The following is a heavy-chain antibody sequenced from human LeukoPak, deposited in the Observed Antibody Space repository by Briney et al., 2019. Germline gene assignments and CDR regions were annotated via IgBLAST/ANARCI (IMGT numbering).Heavy chain of an antibody. CDR2: ISSSSSYI. D-gene: IGHD4-17*01. Sequence: GGSLRLSCAASGFTFSSYSMNLVRQAPGKGLEWVSSISSSSSYIYYADSVKGRFTVSRDNAKNSLYLQMNSLRAEDTAVYYCARDGRLRATSDAFDIWGQGTMVTVSS. CDR1: GFTFSSYS. J-gene: IGHJ3*02. V-gene: IGHV3-21*01. CDR3: ARDGRLRATSDAFDI.